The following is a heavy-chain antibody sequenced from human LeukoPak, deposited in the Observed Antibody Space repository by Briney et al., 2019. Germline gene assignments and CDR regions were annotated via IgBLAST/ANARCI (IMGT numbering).Heavy chain of an antibody. CDR3: AKSKDGNIAASFDP. Sequence: QSGGSLRLSCAASGFTFRSYAMSWVRQAPGKGLEWVTTISGSGGYTLYADSVKGRFTISRDNSKNTLYLQMNSLRADDTAVYYCAKSKDGNIAASFDPWGQGTLVTVSS. D-gene: IGHD6-13*01. CDR1: GFTFRSYA. V-gene: IGHV3-23*01. J-gene: IGHJ5*02. CDR2: ISGSGGYT.